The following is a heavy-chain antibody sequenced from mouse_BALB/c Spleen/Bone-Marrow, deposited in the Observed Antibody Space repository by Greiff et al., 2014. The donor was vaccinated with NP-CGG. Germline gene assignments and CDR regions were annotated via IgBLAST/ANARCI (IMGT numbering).Heavy chain of an antibody. CDR3: AFITTVVEYYFDY. CDR2: IDPASGNS. Sequence: EVQLQQSGAELVKPGASVKLSCTAPGFNIKDTYMHWVKQRPEQGLEWIGRIDPASGNSKYDPKFQGKATITADTSSNTAYLQLSSLTSEDTAVYYCAFITTVVEYYFDYWGQGTTLTVSS. D-gene: IGHD1-1*01. CDR1: GFNIKDTY. J-gene: IGHJ2*01. V-gene: IGHV14-3*02.